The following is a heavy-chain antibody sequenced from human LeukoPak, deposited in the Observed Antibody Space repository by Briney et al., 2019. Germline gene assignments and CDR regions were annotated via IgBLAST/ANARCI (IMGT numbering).Heavy chain of an antibody. V-gene: IGHV3-53*01. J-gene: IGHJ4*02. D-gene: IGHD1-14*01. CDR3: AKDPEKAWGQYFDY. Sequence: PGGSLRLSCAASGFTVSSNYMNWVRQAPGKGLEWVSVIYSGGSTYYADSVKGRFTISRDNSKNTLYLQMNSLRAEDTAVYYCAKDPEKAWGQYFDYWGQGTLVTVSS. CDR1: GFTVSSNY. CDR2: IYSGGST.